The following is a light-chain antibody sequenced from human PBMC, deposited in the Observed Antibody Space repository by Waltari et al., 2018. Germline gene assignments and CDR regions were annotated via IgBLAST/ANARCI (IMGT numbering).Light chain of an antibody. V-gene: IGKV1-27*01. CDR3: QKYDSAPFT. CDR2: GAS. J-gene: IGKJ3*01. CDR1: QVISDY. Sequence: DIQMNQSPSSLSASVGDRVTLTCRASQVISDYLAWFQQKPGKVPKLLIYGASTLQSGFPSRFSGSGSVTDFTLTISSLQPEHVATYYCQKYDSAPFTFGPGTKVDIK.